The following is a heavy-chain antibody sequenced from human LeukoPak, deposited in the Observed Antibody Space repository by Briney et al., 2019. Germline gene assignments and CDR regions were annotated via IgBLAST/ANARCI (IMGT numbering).Heavy chain of an antibody. CDR2: IYTSGST. CDR3: ARGVSTITADY. CDR1: GGSTSNHY. V-gene: IGHV4-4*07. J-gene: IGHJ4*02. Sequence: PSETLSLTCTVSGGSTSNHYWSWIRQAAGKGLEWIGRIYTSGSTNYNPSLKSRVAMSIDTSRNQFSLKLSSVTAADTAAYYCARGVSTITADYWGQGTLVTVSS. D-gene: IGHD5/OR15-5a*01.